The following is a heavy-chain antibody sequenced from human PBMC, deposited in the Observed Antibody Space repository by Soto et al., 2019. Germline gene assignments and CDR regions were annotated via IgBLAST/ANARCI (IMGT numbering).Heavy chain of an antibody. CDR2: IYWYDDK. V-gene: IGHV2-5*01. CDR1: GFSLTTSGVG. Sequence: QITLKESGPTLVRPTQTLTLTCTFSGFSLTTSGVGVGWIRQPPGKALEWLAVIYWYDDKRYSSSLKSRLTITKDTSKTQVVLTMTNMDPVDTATYYCAHHPYYGLGSYSFHYWGQGTLVTVSS. D-gene: IGHD3-10*01. CDR3: AHHPYYGLGSYSFHY. J-gene: IGHJ4*02.